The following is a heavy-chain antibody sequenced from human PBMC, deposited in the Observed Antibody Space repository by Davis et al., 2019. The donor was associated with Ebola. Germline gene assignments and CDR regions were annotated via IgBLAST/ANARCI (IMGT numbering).Heavy chain of an antibody. CDR2: IDPTDGST. D-gene: IGHD3-10*01. V-gene: IGHV1-46*02. CDR3: VRDLRGWGDFDY. Sequence: ASVKVSCKTSGYTFNTKYMNWVRQTPRQGLEWMGVIDPTDGSTTYAHKFQGRVTMTRDTSTNTLYMELSSLTSGDTAVYYCVRDLRGWGDFDYWGQGTLVTVSS. J-gene: IGHJ4*02. CDR1: GYTFNTKY.